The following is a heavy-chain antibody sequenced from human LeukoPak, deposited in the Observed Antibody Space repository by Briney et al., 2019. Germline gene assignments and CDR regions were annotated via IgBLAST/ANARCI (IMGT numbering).Heavy chain of an antibody. D-gene: IGHD5-12*01. J-gene: IGHJ4*02. Sequence: ASVKVSCKASGYTFSSFGITWVRQAPGQGLEWMGWISTYYGDTKYAQNLQGSVTMTTDTSPTTAFMELRSLTSDDTAVYYFASVPNGGYFLVYWGQGTLVTVSS. CDR1: GYTFSSFG. CDR3: ASVPNGGYFLVY. V-gene: IGHV1-18*01. CDR2: ISTYYGDT.